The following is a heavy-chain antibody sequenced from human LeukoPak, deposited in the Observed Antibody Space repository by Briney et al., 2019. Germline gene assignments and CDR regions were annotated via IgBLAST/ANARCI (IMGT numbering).Heavy chain of an antibody. Sequence: ASVKVSCKASGYTFTGYYMHWVRQAPGQGLEWMGWINPNSGGTNYAQKFQGRVTMTRDTSISTAYMELSRLRSDDTAVYYCARDGGYGAYYYYYMDVWGKGTTVTISS. CDR3: ARDGGYGAYYYYYMDV. CDR2: INPNSGGT. D-gene: IGHD3-22*01. CDR1: GYTFTGYY. J-gene: IGHJ6*03. V-gene: IGHV1-2*02.